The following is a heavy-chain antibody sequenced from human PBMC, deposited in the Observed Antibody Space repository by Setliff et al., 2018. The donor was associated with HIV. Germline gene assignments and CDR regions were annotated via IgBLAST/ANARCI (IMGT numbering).Heavy chain of an antibody. CDR2: INAYSGGT. CDR1: GYTFTAYY. D-gene: IGHD1-1*01. V-gene: IGHV1-2*02. CDR3: ARENGRGYYYYMDV. Sequence: ASVKVSCKASGYTFTAYYMHWVRQVPGQGPEWMGWINAYSGGTNSAQNFQGRVTMTRDTYISTAYLELTRLTSDDTAVYYCARENGRGYYYYMDVWGKGTTVTVSS. J-gene: IGHJ6*03.